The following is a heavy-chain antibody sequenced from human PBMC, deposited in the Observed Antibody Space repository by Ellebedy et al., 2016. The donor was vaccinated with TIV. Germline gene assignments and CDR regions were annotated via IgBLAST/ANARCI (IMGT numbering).Heavy chain of an antibody. V-gene: IGHV4-31*03. CDR2: IYYSGST. CDR1: GGSISSGGYY. CDR3: VRGKKEPTKSVDY. J-gene: IGHJ4*02. Sequence: SETLSLTXTVSGGSISSGGYYWSWIRQHPGKGLEWIGYIYYSGSTNYNPSLKSRVTISVDTSKNQFSLKLSSVTAADTAVYYCVRGKKEPTKSVDYWGQGTLVTVSS. D-gene: IGHD1-26*01.